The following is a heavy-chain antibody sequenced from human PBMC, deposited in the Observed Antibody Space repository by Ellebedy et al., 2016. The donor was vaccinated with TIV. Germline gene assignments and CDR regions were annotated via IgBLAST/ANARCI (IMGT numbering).Heavy chain of an antibody. CDR3: ARGGYSTSQFAVGGDY. Sequence: GESLKISCAASRFIFSNYAMHWVRQAPGKGLDWVAVIWYDGSKKYYTDAVRGRFTISRDNSDNMLYLQMNSLRAEDTALYYCARGGYSTSQFAVGGDYWGQGTLVTVSS. CDR1: RFIFSNYA. CDR2: IWYDGSKK. J-gene: IGHJ4*02. V-gene: IGHV3-33*01. D-gene: IGHD2-2*01.